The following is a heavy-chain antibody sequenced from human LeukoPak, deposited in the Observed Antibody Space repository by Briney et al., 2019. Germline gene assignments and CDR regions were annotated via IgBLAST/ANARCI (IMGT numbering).Heavy chain of an antibody. D-gene: IGHD5-18*01. CDR1: GGSISNYY. Sequence: LSLTCTVSGGSISNYYWSWIRQAPGKGLEWVSYISSSGSTIYYADSVKGRFTISRDNAKNSLYLQMNSLRAEDTAVYYCARLGFMVTFWHYYYYYYMDVWGKGTTVTVSS. V-gene: IGHV3-11*04. J-gene: IGHJ6*03. CDR2: ISSSGSTI. CDR3: ARLGFMVTFWHYYYYYYMDV.